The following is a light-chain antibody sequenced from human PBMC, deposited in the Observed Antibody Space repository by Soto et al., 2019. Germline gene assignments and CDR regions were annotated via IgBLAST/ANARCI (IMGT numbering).Light chain of an antibody. J-gene: IGKJ4*01. Sequence: DIQMTQSPSSLSASVGDRVTITCRASQDISNWLAWYQQTPEKAPKSLIYGASTLKSGVPSRFSGSGSGTDFTLTISSLQPEDFATYYCQQYNTYPLTFGGGTKVEIK. V-gene: IGKV1D-16*01. CDR2: GAS. CDR1: QDISNW. CDR3: QQYNTYPLT.